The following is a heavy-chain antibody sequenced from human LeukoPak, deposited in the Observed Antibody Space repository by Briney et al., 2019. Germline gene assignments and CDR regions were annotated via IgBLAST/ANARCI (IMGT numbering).Heavy chain of an antibody. CDR3: AKHSGSYFIYYIDS. J-gene: IGHJ4*02. CDR2: ISGSGYNT. D-gene: IGHD1-26*01. CDR1: GFTFSSYG. Sequence: GGSLRLSCAASGFTFSSYGMSWVRQAPGKGLEWVSTISGSGYNTYYADSVKGRFTISRDNSANTLYLQMNSLRAEGTALYYCAKHSGSYFIYYIDSWGQGTLVTVSS. V-gene: IGHV3-23*01.